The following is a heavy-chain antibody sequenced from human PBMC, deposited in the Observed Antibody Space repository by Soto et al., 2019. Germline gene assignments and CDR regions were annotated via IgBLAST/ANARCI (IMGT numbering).Heavy chain of an antibody. J-gene: IGHJ5*02. CDR2: IYYSGST. CDR3: ARGLYYYDSSGYDNNNWFDP. V-gene: IGHV4-31*03. D-gene: IGHD3-22*01. Sequence: PSETLSLTSTVSGGSISSGGYYWSWIRQHPGKGLEGIGYIYYSGSTYYNPSLKSRVTISVDTPKKQFSLKLSSVTAADTAVYHCARGLYYYDSSGYDNNNWFDPWGQGTLVTVSS. CDR1: GGSISSGGYY.